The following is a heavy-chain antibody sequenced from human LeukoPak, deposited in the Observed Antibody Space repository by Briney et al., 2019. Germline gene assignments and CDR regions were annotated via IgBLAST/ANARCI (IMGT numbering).Heavy chain of an antibody. V-gene: IGHV5-51*01. J-gene: IGHJ4*02. D-gene: IGHD2-15*01. Sequence: GESLKISCKGSGYSFTSYWIGWVRQMPGKGLEWMGIIYPSDSDTRYSPSFQGQVTISADKSISTAYLQWSSLKASDTAMYYCARHVYCSGGSCYSVFDYWGQGTLVTVSS. CDR3: ARHVYCSGGSCYSVFDY. CDR1: GYSFTSYW. CDR2: IYPSDSDT.